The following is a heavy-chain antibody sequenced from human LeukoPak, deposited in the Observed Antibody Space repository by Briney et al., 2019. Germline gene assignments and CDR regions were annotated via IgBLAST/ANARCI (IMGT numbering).Heavy chain of an antibody. CDR1: GGSISSYY. CDR3: ARTVRYFADY. J-gene: IGHJ4*02. V-gene: IGHV4-59*01. D-gene: IGHD3-9*01. Sequence: SETLSLTCTVSGGSISSYYWSWIRQPPGKVLEWIGYIYYSGSTNYNPSLKSRVTISVDTSKNQFSLKLSSVTAADTAVYYCARTVRYFADYWGQGTLVTVSS. CDR2: IYYSGST.